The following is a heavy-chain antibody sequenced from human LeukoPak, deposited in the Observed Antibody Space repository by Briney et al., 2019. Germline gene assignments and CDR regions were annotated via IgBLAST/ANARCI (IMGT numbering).Heavy chain of an antibody. CDR2: ISYDGSNK. V-gene: IGHV3-30-3*01. CDR1: GFTFSSYA. J-gene: IGHJ4*02. Sequence: QPGRSLRLSCAASGFTFSSYAMHWVRQAPGKGLEWVAVISYDGSNKYYADSVKGRFTISRDNSKNTLYLQMNSLRAEDTAVYYCARGVPYGSGSSSFDSWGQGTLVTVSS. D-gene: IGHD3-10*01. CDR3: ARGVPYGSGSSSFDS.